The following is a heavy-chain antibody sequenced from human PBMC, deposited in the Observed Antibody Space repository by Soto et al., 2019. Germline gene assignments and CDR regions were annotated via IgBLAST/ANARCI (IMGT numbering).Heavy chain of an antibody. CDR3: ATDSSSGCYYYFAF. CDR1: GYTLTELS. D-gene: IGHD6-19*01. CDR2: FDPEDGET. Sequence: ASVKVSCKASGYTLTELSMHWVRQAPGKGLEWMGGFDPEDGETIYAQKFQGRVTMTEDTSTDTAYMELSSLRSEHTALLYCATDSSSGCYYYFAFWGQGTLVPVSS. J-gene: IGHJ4*02. V-gene: IGHV1-24*01.